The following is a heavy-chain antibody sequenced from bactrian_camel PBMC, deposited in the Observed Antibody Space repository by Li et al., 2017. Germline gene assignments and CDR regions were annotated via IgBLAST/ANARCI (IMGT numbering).Heavy chain of an antibody. J-gene: IGHJ4*01. CDR2: ISADGAI. Sequence: HVQLVESGGGSVQAGGSLRLSCAASGNTFCMAWYRQAPTKAREGVAAISADGAITYGDSVKGRFTISQDNAKNTVYLQMSSLKPEDTAMYYCATDLYPWGGSWNVWDGYKYRGQGTQVTVS. CDR1: GNTFC. V-gene: IGHV3S53*01. CDR3: ATDLYPWGGSWNVWDGYKY. D-gene: IGHD2*01.